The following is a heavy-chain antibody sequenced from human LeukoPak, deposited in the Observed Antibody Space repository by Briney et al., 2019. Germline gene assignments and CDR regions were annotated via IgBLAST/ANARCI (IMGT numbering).Heavy chain of an antibody. D-gene: IGHD3-9*01. Sequence: AGGSLRLSCAASGFTFRTYAMSWVRQAPGKGLEWVSGISGSGGSTYYADSVKGRFTISRDNSKNTLYLQMNSLRAEDTAVYYCAKEGDFYDILTDHWGQGTLVTVSS. CDR3: AKEGDFYDILTDH. J-gene: IGHJ4*02. V-gene: IGHV3-23*01. CDR2: ISGSGGST. CDR1: GFTFRTYA.